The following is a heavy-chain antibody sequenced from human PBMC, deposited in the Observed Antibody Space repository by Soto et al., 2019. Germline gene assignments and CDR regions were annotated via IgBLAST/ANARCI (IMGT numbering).Heavy chain of an antibody. D-gene: IGHD6-19*01. V-gene: IGHV4-4*02. CDR1: GGTIRSPDW. CDR2: IFQSGST. Sequence: SETLSLTCGVSGGTIRSPDWWTWARQPPGKGLEWIGEIFQSGSTNYTPSLESRVTISVDKSKNQFSLTLTSVTAADTAVYFCARGRGRYSSGWSWFDPWGQGILVTVSS. J-gene: IGHJ5*02. CDR3: ARGRGRYSSGWSWFDP.